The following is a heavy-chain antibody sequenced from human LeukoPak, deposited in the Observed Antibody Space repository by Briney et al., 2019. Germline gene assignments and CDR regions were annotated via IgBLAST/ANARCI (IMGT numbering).Heavy chain of an antibody. D-gene: IGHD1-7*01. CDR2: ISSSSSYI. V-gene: IGHV3-21*01. Sequence: PGGSLRLSCAASGFTFSSYSMNWVRQAPGKGLEWVSSISSSSSYIYYADSVKGRFTISRDNAKNSLFLQMNSLRAEDTAVYYCARDRDWNSGFDYWVQGTLVTVSS. CDR1: GFTFSSYS. J-gene: IGHJ4*02. CDR3: ARDRDWNSGFDY.